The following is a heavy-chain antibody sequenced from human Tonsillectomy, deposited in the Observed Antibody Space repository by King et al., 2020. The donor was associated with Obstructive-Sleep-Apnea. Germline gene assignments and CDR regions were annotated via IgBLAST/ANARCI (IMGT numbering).Heavy chain of an antibody. V-gene: IGHV4-59*01. D-gene: IGHD6-19*01. Sequence: VQLQESGPGLVKPSETLSLTCTVSGGSIISYSWTWIRQPPGKGLEWIGHVYYSGSTNYKPSLKSRVTLSADTSKNQFSLKLSSVTAADTGVYYCARGTGWYGVDVWGQGTTVTVSS. CDR1: GGSIISYS. J-gene: IGHJ6*02. CDR3: ARGTGWYGVDV. CDR2: VYYSGST.